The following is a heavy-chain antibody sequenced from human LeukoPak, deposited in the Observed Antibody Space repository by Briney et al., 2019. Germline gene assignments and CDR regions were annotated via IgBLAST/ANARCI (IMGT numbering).Heavy chain of an antibody. CDR3: TRDREHTVMD. V-gene: IGHV3-30-3*01. CDR1: GFTFSSYA. J-gene: IGHJ4*02. D-gene: IGHD5-18*01. Sequence: GRSLRLSCAASGFTFSSYAMHWVRQAPGKGLEWVAVISYDGSNKYYADSVKGRFTISRDNAKNTLYPQMNSLRAEDTAVYYCTRDREHTVMDWGQGTLVTVSS. CDR2: ISYDGSNK.